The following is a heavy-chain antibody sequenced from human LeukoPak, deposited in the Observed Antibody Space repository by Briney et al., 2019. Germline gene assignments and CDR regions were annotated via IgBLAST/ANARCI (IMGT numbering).Heavy chain of an antibody. CDR2: IYYSGST. J-gene: IGHJ5*02. D-gene: IGHD3-22*01. V-gene: IGHV4-39*07. CDR3: ARAGSGYYYGWFDP. CDR1: GGSISSSSYY. Sequence: SETLSLTCTVSGGSISSSSYYWGWIRQPPGKGLEWIGSIYYSGSTYYNPSLKSRVTISVDTSKNQFSLKLSSVTAADTAVHYCARAGSGYYYGWFDPWGQGTLVTVSS.